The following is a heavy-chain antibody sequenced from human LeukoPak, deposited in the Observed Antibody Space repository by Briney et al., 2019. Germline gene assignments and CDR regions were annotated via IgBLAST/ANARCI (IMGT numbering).Heavy chain of an antibody. J-gene: IGHJ4*02. CDR2: INHSGST. CDR1: GGSFSGYY. Sequence: PSETLSLTCAVYGGSFSGYYWSWIRQPPGKGLEWIGEINHSGSTNYNPSLKSRVTLSVDTSKNQFSLKLSSVTAADTAVYYCARAVVVIAPPDYWGQGTLVTVSS. V-gene: IGHV4-34*01. CDR3: ARAVVVIAPPDY. D-gene: IGHD2-21*01.